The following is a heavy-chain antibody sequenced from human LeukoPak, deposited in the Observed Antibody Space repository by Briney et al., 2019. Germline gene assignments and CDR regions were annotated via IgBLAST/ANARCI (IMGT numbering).Heavy chain of an antibody. CDR2: IRYDGSNK. D-gene: IGHD1-14*01. J-gene: IGHJ4*02. CDR1: GFTFSNYG. V-gene: IGHV3-30*02. CDR3: AVGNRFSEDY. Sequence: GGSLRLSCAASGFTFSNYGMHWVRQAPGKGLEWVAFIRYDGSNKYYADSVKGRFTISRDNSKNTLYLQMNSLRAEDTAVYYCAVGNRFSEDYWGQGTLVTVSS.